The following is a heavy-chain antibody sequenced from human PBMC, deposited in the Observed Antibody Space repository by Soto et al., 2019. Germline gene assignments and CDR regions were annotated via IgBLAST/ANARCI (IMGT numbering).Heavy chain of an antibody. V-gene: IGHV3-53*01. Sequence: HPGGSLRLSCAASGFTVSSNYMSWVRQAPGKGLEWVSVIYSGGSTYYADSVKGRFTISRDNSKNTLYLQMNSLRAEDTAVYYCGREFISVEPAAIAYYYYGMDVCGQGTTVTVSS. J-gene: IGHJ6*02. D-gene: IGHD2-2*02. CDR2: IYSGGST. CDR1: GFTVSSNY. CDR3: GREFISVEPAAIAYYYYGMDV.